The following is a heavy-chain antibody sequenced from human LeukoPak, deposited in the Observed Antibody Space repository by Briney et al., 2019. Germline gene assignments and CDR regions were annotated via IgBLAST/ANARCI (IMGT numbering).Heavy chain of an antibody. Sequence: PGGSLRLSCAASGFTLSTNSMHWVRQAPGKGLEWLAVISYDGSNKYYADSVKGRFTISRDSSKNTVYLQMNSLRPEDTAVYSRARDGDQQGEYFQHWGQGTLVTVSS. D-gene: IGHD6-13*01. CDR1: GFTLSTNS. J-gene: IGHJ1*01. V-gene: IGHV3-30-3*01. CDR3: ARDGDQQGEYFQH. CDR2: ISYDGSNK.